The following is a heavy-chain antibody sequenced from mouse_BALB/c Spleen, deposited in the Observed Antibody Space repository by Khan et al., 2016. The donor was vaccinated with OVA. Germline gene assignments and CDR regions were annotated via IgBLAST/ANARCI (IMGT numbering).Heavy chain of an antibody. CDR1: GFTFSNYA. V-gene: IGHV5-9-3*01. J-gene: IGHJ3*01. D-gene: IGHD1-1*01. CDR3: ARELFTTVVATPFAY. CDR2: ISSGGSYT. Sequence: VELVESGGGLVKPGGSLKLSCAASGFTFSNYAMSWVRQTPEQRLEWVATISSGGSYTYYPDSVQGRFTIPRDNAKNTPYLQMSSLRSEDTAIYYCARELFTTVVATPFAYWGQGTLVTVSA.